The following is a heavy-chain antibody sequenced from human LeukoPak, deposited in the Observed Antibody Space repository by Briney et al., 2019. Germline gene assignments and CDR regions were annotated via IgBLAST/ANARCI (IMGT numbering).Heavy chain of an antibody. D-gene: IGHD3-22*01. CDR2: IYYSGST. J-gene: IGHJ6*02. Sequence: SETLSLTCTVSGGSISSYYWSWIRQPPGKGLEWIGYIYYSGSTSYNPSLKSRVTISVDTSKNQFSLKLSSVTAADTAVYYCARESPYYYDSSGYRYYYCYGMDVWGQGTTVTVSS. CDR3: ARESPYYYDSSGYRYYYCYGMDV. V-gene: IGHV4-59*01. CDR1: GGSISSYY.